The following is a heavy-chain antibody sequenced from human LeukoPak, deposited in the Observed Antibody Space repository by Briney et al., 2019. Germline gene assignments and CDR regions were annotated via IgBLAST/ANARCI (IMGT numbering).Heavy chain of an antibody. D-gene: IGHD1-7*01. V-gene: IGHV3-21*01. J-gene: IGHJ4*02. CDR1: GFTFSTYS. Sequence: GGSLRLSCAASGFTFSTYSMNWVRQAPRKGLEWVSSISDSGRHIYYIESVKGRFTISRDNAKNSVYLQMNSLRAEDTAVYYCARSTGTGTAFDYWGQGTLITVSS. CDR3: ARSTGTGTAFDY. CDR2: ISDSGRHI.